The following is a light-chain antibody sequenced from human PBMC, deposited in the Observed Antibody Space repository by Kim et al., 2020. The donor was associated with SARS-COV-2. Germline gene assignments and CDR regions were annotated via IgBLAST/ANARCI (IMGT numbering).Light chain of an antibody. CDR1: SSDVGGYNY. J-gene: IGLJ2*01. Sequence: LTQPRSVSGSPGQSVTISCTGTSSDVGGYNYVSWYQQHPGKAPKLMIYDVSKRPSGVPDRFSGSKSGNTASLTISGLQAEDEADYYCCSYAGSVVFGGGTKLTVL. CDR3: CSYAGSVV. CDR2: DVS. V-gene: IGLV2-11*01.